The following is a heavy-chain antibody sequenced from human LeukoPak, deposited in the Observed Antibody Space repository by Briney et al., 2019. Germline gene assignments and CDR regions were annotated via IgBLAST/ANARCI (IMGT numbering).Heavy chain of an antibody. Sequence: SETLSLTCSVSDDSISSSSYYWGWIRHPPGKGLEWIGSIYYGGTAYYNPSLKSRVTISVDTSKNLFSLRLTSVTAADTATYYCARAGGITIFGVAEFDYWGQGTLVTVSS. J-gene: IGHJ4*02. CDR3: ARAGGITIFGVAEFDY. V-gene: IGHV4-39*07. D-gene: IGHD3-3*01. CDR1: DDSISSSSYY. CDR2: IYYGGTA.